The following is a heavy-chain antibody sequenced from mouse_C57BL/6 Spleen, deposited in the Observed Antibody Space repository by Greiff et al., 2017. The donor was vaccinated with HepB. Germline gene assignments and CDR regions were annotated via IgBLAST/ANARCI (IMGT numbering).Heavy chain of an antibody. J-gene: IGHJ1*03. D-gene: IGHD1-1*01. CDR2: IRNKANNHAT. Sequence: EVKVEESGGGLVQPGGSMKLSCAASGFTFSDAWMDWVRQSPEKGLEWVAEIRNKANNHATYYAESVKGRFTISRDDSKSSVYLQMNSLRAEDTGIYYCTGTTVVAEYFDVWGTGTTVTVSS. CDR3: TGTTVVAEYFDV. CDR1: GFTFSDAW. V-gene: IGHV6-6*01.